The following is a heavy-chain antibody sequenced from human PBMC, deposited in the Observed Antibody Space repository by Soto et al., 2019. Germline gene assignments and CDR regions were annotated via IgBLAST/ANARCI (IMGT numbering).Heavy chain of an antibody. D-gene: IGHD3-10*01. CDR2: IIPILGIA. CDR3: ARGYGSGTYGMDV. J-gene: IGHJ6*02. Sequence: QVQLVQSGAEVKKPGSSVKVSCKASGGTFSSYTISWVRQAPGQGLEWMGRIIPILGIANYAQKFQGRVTITADKSTSTAYMELSSLRSADTAVYYCARGYGSGTYGMDVWGQGTTVTVSS. CDR1: GGTFSSYT. V-gene: IGHV1-69*02.